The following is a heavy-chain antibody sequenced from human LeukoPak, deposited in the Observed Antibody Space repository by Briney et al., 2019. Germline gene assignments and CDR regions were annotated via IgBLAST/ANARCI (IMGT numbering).Heavy chain of an antibody. Sequence: GASVKVSCKASGYTFTSYDINWVRQATGQGLEWMGWMNPNSGNTGYAQKFQGRVTITRNTSISTAYMELSSLRSEDTAVYYCARAPVSLWFGVYYYYYGMDVWGQGTTVTVSS. D-gene: IGHD3-10*01. V-gene: IGHV1-8*01. J-gene: IGHJ6*02. CDR2: MNPNSGNT. CDR1: GYTFTSYD. CDR3: ARAPVSLWFGVYYYYYGMDV.